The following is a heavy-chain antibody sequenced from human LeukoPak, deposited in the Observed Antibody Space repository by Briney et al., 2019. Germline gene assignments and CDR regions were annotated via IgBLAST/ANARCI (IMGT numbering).Heavy chain of an antibody. Sequence: SETLSLTCTVSGGSISSYYWSWIRQPPGKGLEWIGYIYTSGSTNYNPSLKSRVTISVDTSKNQFSLKLSSVTAADTAVYYCARHLASGSYRSWGQGTLVTVSS. CDR1: GGSISSYY. J-gene: IGHJ5*02. V-gene: IGHV4-4*09. D-gene: IGHD1-26*01. CDR3: ARHLASGSYRS. CDR2: IYTSGST.